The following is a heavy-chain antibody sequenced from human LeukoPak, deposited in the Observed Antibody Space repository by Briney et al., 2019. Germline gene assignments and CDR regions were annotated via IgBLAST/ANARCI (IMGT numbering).Heavy chain of an antibody. Sequence: GGSLRLSCAGSGFTFCSYAKRCVRQAPGEGVEWGSSICGTGASTFYADSVNARFTISSDNSKNTLYLQMNSLRVEDTAVYYCAKGMRHCDSTRCSSFHPPDYWGQGTLVSVSS. D-gene: IGHD2-2*01. CDR3: AKGMRHCDSTRCSSFHPPDY. CDR1: GFTFCSYA. CDR2: ICGTGAST. V-gene: IGHV3-23*01. J-gene: IGHJ4*02.